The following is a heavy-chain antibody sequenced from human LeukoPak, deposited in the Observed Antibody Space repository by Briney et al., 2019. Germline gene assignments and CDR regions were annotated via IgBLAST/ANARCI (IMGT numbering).Heavy chain of an antibody. CDR3: AREIPYSGYVYFDY. V-gene: IGHV4-59*01. D-gene: IGHD5-12*01. CDR1: GGSISSYY. CDR2: INYSGST. J-gene: IGHJ4*02. Sequence: PSETLSLTCTVSGGSISSYYWSWIRQPPGKGLEWIGYINYSGSTNYNPSLKSRVTISVDTSKNQFSLKLSSVTAADTAVYYCAREIPYSGYVYFDYWGQGTLVTVSS.